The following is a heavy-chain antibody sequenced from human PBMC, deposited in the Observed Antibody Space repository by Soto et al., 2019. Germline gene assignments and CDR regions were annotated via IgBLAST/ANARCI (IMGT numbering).Heavy chain of an antibody. J-gene: IGHJ4*02. CDR1: GGSIRSGDYY. V-gene: IGHV4-30-4*01. CDR3: ATGGGTDYFAY. CDR2: IYYNGNT. D-gene: IGHD1-1*01. Sequence: PSETLSLTCTVSGGSIRSGDYYWSWIRQPPGKGLEWIGNIYYNGNTYYNPSLKSRVTMSVDTSKNQFSLKLSSVTAADTAVYSRATGGGTDYFAYWGQGTMVTVSS.